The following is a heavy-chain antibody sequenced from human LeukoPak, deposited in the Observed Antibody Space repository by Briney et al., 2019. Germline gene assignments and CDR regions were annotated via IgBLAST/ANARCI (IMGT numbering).Heavy chain of an antibody. CDR3: ARSVGYSSSWYVGYFDY. CDR2: INWNGGST. J-gene: IGHJ4*02. V-gene: IGHV3-20*04. D-gene: IGHD6-13*01. CDR1: GFTFDDYG. Sequence: PGGSLRLSCAASGFTFDDYGMSWVRQAPGKGLEWVSGINWNGGSTGYADSVKGRFTISRDNDKNYLYLQMNSLRAEDTALYYCARSVGYSSSWYVGYFDYWGQGTLVTVSS.